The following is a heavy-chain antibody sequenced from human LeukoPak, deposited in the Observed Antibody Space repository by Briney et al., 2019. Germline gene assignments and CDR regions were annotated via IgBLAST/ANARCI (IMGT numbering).Heavy chain of an antibody. V-gene: IGHV3-23*01. CDR2: ISGSGGST. Sequence: GGSLRLSCAASGFTFSNYAMTWVRQAPGEGLEWVSTISGSGGSTYYADSVKGRFTISRDNSKDTLYLQMNSLRAEDTAVYYCAKDRGGYYYYDTDVWGQGTTVTVSS. D-gene: IGHD3-10*01. CDR3: AKDRGGYYYYDTDV. CDR1: GFTFSNYA. J-gene: IGHJ6*02.